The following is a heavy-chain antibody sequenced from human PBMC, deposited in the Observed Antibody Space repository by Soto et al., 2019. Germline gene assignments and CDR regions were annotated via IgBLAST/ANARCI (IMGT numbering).Heavy chain of an antibody. Sequence: GGSLRLSCAASGFTFSSYGMHWVRQAPGKGLEWVAVISYDGSNKYYADSVKGRFTISRDNSKNTLYLQMNSLRAEDTAVYYCAKDKGREVFDYWGQGTLVTVSS. V-gene: IGHV3-30*18. CDR1: GFTFSSYG. J-gene: IGHJ4*02. CDR3: AKDKGREVFDY. CDR2: ISYDGSNK.